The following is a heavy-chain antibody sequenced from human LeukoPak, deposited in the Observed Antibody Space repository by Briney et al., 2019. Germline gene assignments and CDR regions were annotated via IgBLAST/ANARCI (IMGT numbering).Heavy chain of an antibody. CDR3: ARRSRQQQTRVGWFDP. D-gene: IGHD6-13*01. Sequence: SETLSLTCAVYGGSFSGYYWSWIRQPPGNGLEWIGEINHSGSTNYNPSLKSRVTISVDTSKNQFSLKLSSVTAADTAVYYCARRSRQQQTRVGWFDPWGQGTLVTVSS. J-gene: IGHJ5*02. CDR1: GGSFSGYY. V-gene: IGHV4-34*01. CDR2: INHSGST.